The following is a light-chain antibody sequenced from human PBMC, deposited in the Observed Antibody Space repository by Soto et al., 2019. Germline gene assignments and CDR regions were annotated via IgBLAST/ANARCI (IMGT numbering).Light chain of an antibody. CDR2: EVS. CDR1: SSDVGSYNR. CDR3: SSSASSSTVV. J-gene: IGLJ2*01. V-gene: IGLV2-18*02. Sequence: QSALTQPPSVSGSPGQSVTISCTGTSSDVGSYNRVSWYQQPPGTAPKLMIYEVSNRPSGVPDRFSGSKSGNTASLTISGLPAEDAADYYCSSSASSSTVVFGGGTKLTVL.